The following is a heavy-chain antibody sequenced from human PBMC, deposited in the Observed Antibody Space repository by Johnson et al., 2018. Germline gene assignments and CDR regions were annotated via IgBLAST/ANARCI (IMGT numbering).Heavy chain of an antibody. CDR2: LSDDETKK. D-gene: IGHD6-13*01. V-gene: IGHV3-30*04. CDR3: ARGSSWYRDYHYYMDV. J-gene: IGHJ6*03. Sequence: VQLVESGGGVVQPGRSLRLSCAASGFTFSSYAMHWVRQAPGKGLEWVAFLSDDETKKYYADSVKGRFTISRDTSKSTLYLQMNSLRAEDRAVYYCARGSSWYRDYHYYMDVWGKGTTVAVSS. CDR1: GFTFSSYA.